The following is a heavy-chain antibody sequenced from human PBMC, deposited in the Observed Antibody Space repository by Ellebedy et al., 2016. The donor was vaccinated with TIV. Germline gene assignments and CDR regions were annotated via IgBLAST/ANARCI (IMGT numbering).Heavy chain of an antibody. Sequence: GESLKISCAASGFTFSNYAMSWVRQAPGRGLEWVSPISGTGDSTSYADSVEGRFTISRDNFKNTLYLQMNSLRVEDTAVYYCAKFRGFLWFGDFTDYWGQGTLVTVSS. CDR1: GFTFSNYA. V-gene: IGHV3-23*01. D-gene: IGHD3-10*01. J-gene: IGHJ4*02. CDR3: AKFRGFLWFGDFTDY. CDR2: ISGTGDST.